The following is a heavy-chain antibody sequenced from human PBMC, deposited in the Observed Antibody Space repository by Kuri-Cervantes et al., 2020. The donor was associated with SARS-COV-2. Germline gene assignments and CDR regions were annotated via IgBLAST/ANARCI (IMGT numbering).Heavy chain of an antibody. Sequence: SCPVPGGPISSSSYFWGWDRQPPGKGLEWYWSIYYSGSTYYNPSPKSRVTISVDTSKNQFSLKLFSVTAADTAVYYWARDRHPRRRYCSSTSVYEDYYYYGMDFWGQGTTVTVSS. V-gene: IGHV4-39*02. D-gene: IGHD2-2*01. CDR1: GGPISSSSYF. CDR2: IYYSGST. J-gene: IGHJ6*02. CDR3: ARDRHPRRRYCSSTSVYEDYYYYGMDF.